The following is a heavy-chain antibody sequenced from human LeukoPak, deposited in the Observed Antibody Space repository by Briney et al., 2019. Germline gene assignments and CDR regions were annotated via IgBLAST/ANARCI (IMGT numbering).Heavy chain of an antibody. CDR3: ARESGYSYGLAGFFDY. D-gene: IGHD5-18*01. V-gene: IGHV3-53*01. Sequence: GGSLRLSCAASGFTVSSNYMSWVRQAPGKGLDWVSVIYSDGRIHYADSVKGRFTISRDDSKNTLYLQMNSLRAEDTAVYYCARESGYSYGLAGFFDYWGQGTLVTVSS. J-gene: IGHJ4*02. CDR1: GFTVSSNY. CDR2: IYSDGRI.